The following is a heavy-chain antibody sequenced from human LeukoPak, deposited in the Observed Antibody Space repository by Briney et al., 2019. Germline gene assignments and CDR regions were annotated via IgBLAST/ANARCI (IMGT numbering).Heavy chain of an antibody. CDR3: AKSRLPAAIIVGDY. Sequence: GGSLRLSCAASGFTFSSYAMSWVRQAPGKGLEWVSGISVSGVGTYYADSVKGRLTISRDNSKNTVYLQMNSLRAEDTALYYCAKSRLPAAIIVGDYWGQGTLVTVSS. V-gene: IGHV3-23*01. J-gene: IGHJ4*02. D-gene: IGHD2-2*01. CDR1: GFTFSSYA. CDR2: ISVSGVGT.